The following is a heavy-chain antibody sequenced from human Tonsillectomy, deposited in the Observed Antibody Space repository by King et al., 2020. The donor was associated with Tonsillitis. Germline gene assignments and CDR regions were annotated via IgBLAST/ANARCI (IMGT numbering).Heavy chain of an antibody. D-gene: IGHD1-26*01. CDR3: AVSGSSFDY. V-gene: IGHV3-23*04. CDR2: ISGSGDNT. Sequence: VQLVESGGGLVQPGGSLRLSCAASGFTFSSYAMSWVRQAPGKGLEWVSSISGSGDNTYYADSVKGRFTISRDNSKNTLFLQMNSLRAEDTAVYYCAVSGSSFDYWGQGTLATVSS. J-gene: IGHJ4*02. CDR1: GFTFSSYA.